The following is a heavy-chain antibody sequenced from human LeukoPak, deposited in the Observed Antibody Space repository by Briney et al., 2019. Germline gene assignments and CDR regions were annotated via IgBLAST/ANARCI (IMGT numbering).Heavy chain of an antibody. Sequence: GGSLRLSCAASGFTFSTYSMNWVRQAPGKGLEWVSYISRSSSTIYYADSVKGRFTISRDNAKNSLYLQMNSLRAEDTAVYYCARGAVVCSGGTCYPNFDYWGQGTLVNVSS. CDR1: GFTFSTYS. CDR3: ARGAVVCSGGTCYPNFDY. J-gene: IGHJ4*02. CDR2: ISRSSSTI. V-gene: IGHV3-48*01. D-gene: IGHD2-15*01.